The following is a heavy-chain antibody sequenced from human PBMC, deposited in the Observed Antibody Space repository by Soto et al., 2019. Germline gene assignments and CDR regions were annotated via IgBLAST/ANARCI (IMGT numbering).Heavy chain of an antibody. J-gene: IGHJ3*02. CDR3: AKDSESSSWPADAFDI. CDR2: ISGSGGST. Sequence: SGGSLRLSCAASGFTFSSYAMSWVRQAPGKGLELVSAISGSGGSTYYADSVKGRFTISRDNSKNTLYLQMNSLRAEDTAVYYCAKDSESSSWPADAFDIWGQGTMVTVSS. D-gene: IGHD6-13*01. CDR1: GFTFSSYA. V-gene: IGHV3-23*01.